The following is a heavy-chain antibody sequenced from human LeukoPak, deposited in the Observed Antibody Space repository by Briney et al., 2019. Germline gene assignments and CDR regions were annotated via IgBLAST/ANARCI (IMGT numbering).Heavy chain of an antibody. D-gene: IGHD2-8*01. Sequence: ASVKVSCKASGYTFTSYDINWVRQATGQGLEWMGWMNPNSGSTGYAQKFQGRVTFTRNTSISTASMELSSLRSEDTAVYYCARGKELGYCTNGVCPNWFDPWGQGTLVTVSS. CDR1: GYTFTSYD. J-gene: IGHJ5*02. V-gene: IGHV1-8*03. CDR3: ARGKELGYCTNGVCPNWFDP. CDR2: MNPNSGST.